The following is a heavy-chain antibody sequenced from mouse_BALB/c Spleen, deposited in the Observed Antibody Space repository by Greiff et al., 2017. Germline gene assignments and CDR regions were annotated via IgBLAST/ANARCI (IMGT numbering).Heavy chain of an antibody. D-gene: IGHD2-2*01. V-gene: IGHV1S41*01. Sequence: DLVKPGASVKLSCKASGYTFTSYWINWVKQRPGQGLEWIGRIAPGSGSTYYNEMFKGKATLTVDTSSSTAYIQLSSLSSEDSAVYVCASGLRGRFDYWGQGTTVTVSS. CDR2: IAPGSGST. CDR3: ASGLRGRFDY. CDR1: GYTFTSYW. J-gene: IGHJ1*01.